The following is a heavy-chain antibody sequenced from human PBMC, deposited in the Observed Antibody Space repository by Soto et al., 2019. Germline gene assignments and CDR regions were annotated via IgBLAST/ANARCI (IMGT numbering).Heavy chain of an antibody. CDR3: ARITRSPNSGYFDY. Sequence: QVQLQESGPGLVKPSETLSLTCTVSGGSISTYYWSWIRQPPGKGLEWIAYIYSSGSTNYNPSLKSRVTISVDTSKNQFSLKLSSLTAADTAVYYCARITRSPNSGYFDYWGQGVLVTVSS. V-gene: IGHV4-59*01. CDR1: GGSISTYY. J-gene: IGHJ4*02. CDR2: IYSSGST. D-gene: IGHD7-27*01.